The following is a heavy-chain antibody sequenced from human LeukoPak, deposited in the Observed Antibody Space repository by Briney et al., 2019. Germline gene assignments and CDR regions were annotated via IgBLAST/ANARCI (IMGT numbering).Heavy chain of an antibody. CDR1: EFSFSNYG. CDR2: IRYDGSSK. D-gene: IGHD5-12*01. V-gene: IGHV3-30*02. Sequence: GGSLRLSCAASEFSFSNYGMHWVRQAPGKGLEWVAFIRYDGSSKYYADSVKGRFTISRDNSKNSLYLQMNSLRAEDTAVYYCAREGVATMGDAFDIWGQGTMVTVSS. J-gene: IGHJ3*02. CDR3: AREGVATMGDAFDI.